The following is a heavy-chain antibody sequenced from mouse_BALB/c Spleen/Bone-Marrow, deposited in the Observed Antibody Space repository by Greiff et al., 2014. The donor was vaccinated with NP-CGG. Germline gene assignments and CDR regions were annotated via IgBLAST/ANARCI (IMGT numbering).Heavy chain of an antibody. CDR1: GFTFSDYY. D-gene: IGHD1-3*01. Sequence: DVMLVESGGGLVQPGGSLKLSCATSGFTFSDYYMYWVRQTPEKRLEWVAYISNGGGNTYYPDTVKGRFTISRGNAKNTLYLQMSRLKSEDTAMYYCTRRVIPTRAMDFWGQGTSVTVSS. J-gene: IGHJ4*01. CDR2: ISNGGGNT. V-gene: IGHV5-12*02. CDR3: TRRVIPTRAMDF.